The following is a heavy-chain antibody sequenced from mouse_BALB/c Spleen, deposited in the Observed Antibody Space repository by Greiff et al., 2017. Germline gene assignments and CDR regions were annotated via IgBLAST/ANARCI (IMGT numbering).Heavy chain of an antibody. CDR1: GYTFTDYW. D-gene: IGHD2-4*01. J-gene: IGHJ2*01. CDR3: ARLSDYGSYFDY. CDR2: IDTSDSYT. V-gene: IGHV1-69*01. Sequence: VQLQQPGAELVMPGASVKMSCKASGYTFTDYWMHWVKQRPGQGLEWIGAIDTSDSYTSYNQKFKGKATLTVDESSSTAYMQLSSLTSEDSAVYYCARLSDYGSYFDYWGQGTTLTVSS.